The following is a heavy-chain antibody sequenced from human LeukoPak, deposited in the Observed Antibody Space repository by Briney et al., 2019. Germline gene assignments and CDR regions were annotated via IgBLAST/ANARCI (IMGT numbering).Heavy chain of an antibody. J-gene: IGHJ5*02. CDR1: GGSISSSFYH. V-gene: IGHV4-39*01. D-gene: IGHD4-17*01. CDR2: IYHSGST. CDR3: ARHYGP. Sequence: SETLSLTCTVSGGSISSSFYHWGWIRQPPGEGLEWIGSIYHSGSTYYNPSLKSRVTISVDTSRNQFSLNLSSVTAADTAEYYCARHYGPWGQGTLVAVSS.